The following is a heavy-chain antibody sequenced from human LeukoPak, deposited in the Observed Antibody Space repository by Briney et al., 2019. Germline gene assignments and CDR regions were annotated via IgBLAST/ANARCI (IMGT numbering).Heavy chain of an antibody. D-gene: IGHD1-26*01. J-gene: IGHJ4*02. CDR1: GFTFSSYS. CDR2: ISSSNDYI. V-gene: IGHV3-21*01. CDR3: ARAHSGSYLWYFDY. Sequence: GGSLRLSCAASGFTFSSYSMNWVRQAPGKGLEWVSSISSSNDYIYYADSVKGRFTISRDNAKNSLFLQMNSLRAEDTAVYYCARAHSGSYLWYFDYWAREPWSPSPQ.